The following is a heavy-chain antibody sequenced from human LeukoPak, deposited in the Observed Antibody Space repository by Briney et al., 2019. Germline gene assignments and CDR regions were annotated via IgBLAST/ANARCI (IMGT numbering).Heavy chain of an antibody. Sequence: PGGSLRLSCAASGFTFSSYGMNWVRQAPGKGLEWVAYISSSSTSIYYADSVKGRFNISRDNAKNSLCLQMNSLRDEDTAVYYCAGQSYYDALRYFDYWGQGTLVTVSS. CDR2: ISSSSTSI. CDR1: GFTFSSYG. D-gene: IGHD3-22*01. V-gene: IGHV3-48*02. J-gene: IGHJ4*02. CDR3: AGQSYYDALRYFDY.